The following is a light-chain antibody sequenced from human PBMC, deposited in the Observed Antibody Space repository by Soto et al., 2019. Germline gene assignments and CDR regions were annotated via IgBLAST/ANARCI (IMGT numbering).Light chain of an antibody. CDR2: DVS. CDR3: CSYAGTTHV. Sequence: QSALTQPPPVSGSPGQSVTISCTGTSSDIGGYNYVSWYQQLPGKAPKLMIYDVSKRPSGVPDRFSGSNSGNTASLTISGLQAEDEADYYCCSYAGTTHVFGTGTKLTVL. J-gene: IGLJ1*01. CDR1: SSDIGGYNY. V-gene: IGLV2-11*01.